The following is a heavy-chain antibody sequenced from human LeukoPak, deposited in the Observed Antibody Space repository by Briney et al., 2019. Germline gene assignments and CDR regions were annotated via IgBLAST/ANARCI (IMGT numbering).Heavy chain of an antibody. Sequence: ASVKVSCKASGYTFTSYAMHWVRQAPGQRLEWMGWINAGNGNTKYSQKSQGRVTITRDTSASTAYMELSSLRSEDTAVYYCARVSIHTVTFPFDYWGQGTLVTVSS. CDR2: INAGNGNT. D-gene: IGHD4-17*01. CDR1: GYTFTSYA. J-gene: IGHJ4*02. V-gene: IGHV1-3*01. CDR3: ARVSIHTVTFPFDY.